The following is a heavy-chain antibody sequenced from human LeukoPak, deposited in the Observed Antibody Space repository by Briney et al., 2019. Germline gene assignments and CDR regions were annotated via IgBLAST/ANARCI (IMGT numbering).Heavy chain of an antibody. CDR3: GTVFDH. V-gene: IGHV3-74*01. CDR1: GFSFGDFG. J-gene: IGHJ4*02. CDR2: IDIDGTGT. Sequence: GGSLRLSCITSGFSFGDFGMSWFRQAPGKGLVWVSRIDIDGTGTSYADSVKGRFTISRDNAKNTVSLQMNSLKAEDTAVYYCGTVFDHWGPGILVTVSS.